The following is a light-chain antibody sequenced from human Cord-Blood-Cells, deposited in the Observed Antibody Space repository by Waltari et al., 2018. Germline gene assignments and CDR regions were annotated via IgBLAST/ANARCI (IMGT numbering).Light chain of an antibody. CDR3: QSYDSSLSGWV. CDR1: SSNIGAGYD. V-gene: IGLV1-40*01. Sequence: QSVLTPPPSVSGAPAQRVTLSCTGSSSNIGAGYDVHWYQQLPGTAPKLLIYGNSNRPSGVPDRFSGSKSGTSASLAITGLQAEDEADYYCQSYDSSLSGWVFGGGTKLTVL. CDR2: GNS. J-gene: IGLJ3*02.